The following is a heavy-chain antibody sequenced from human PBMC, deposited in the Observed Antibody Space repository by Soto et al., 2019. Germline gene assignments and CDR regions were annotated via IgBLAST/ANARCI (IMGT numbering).Heavy chain of an antibody. CDR2: INQDGSET. D-gene: IGHD1-26*01. Sequence: EVHLVESGGGLVQTGGSLRLSCAIFESTVSRDWMNWVRQAPGKGLEWVAHINQDGSETYYVDSVKGRFTISRDNAKKSLYLQMNSLRPADTAMYYCSGGVGDAFWGQGTLVTVSS. CDR1: ESTVSRDW. V-gene: IGHV3-7*04. CDR3: SGGVGDAF. J-gene: IGHJ4*02.